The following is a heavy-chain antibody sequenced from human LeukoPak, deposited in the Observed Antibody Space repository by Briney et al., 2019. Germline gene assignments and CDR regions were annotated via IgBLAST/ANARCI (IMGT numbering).Heavy chain of an antibody. D-gene: IGHD6-13*01. CDR1: GYTFSSYG. CDR2: IATYNSKT. CDR3: ARDMVGLAADGNWFDP. Sequence: APVKVSCKASGYTFSSYGISWVRQAPGQGLEWMGWIATYNSKTKYAEKVQGRVTMTTDTSTTTAYMELRTLRSDDTAVYYCARDMVGLAADGNWFDPWGQGTLVTVSS. J-gene: IGHJ5*02. V-gene: IGHV1-18*01.